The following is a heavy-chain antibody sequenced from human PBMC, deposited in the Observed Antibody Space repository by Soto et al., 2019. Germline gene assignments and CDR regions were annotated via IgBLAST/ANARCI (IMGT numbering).Heavy chain of an antibody. CDR2: TSYDGGNP. CDR3: AEDLSPLGRNCLDS. D-gene: IGHD3-16*01. Sequence: QVQLVESGGGVVQPGRSLRLSCAGSGFKFGSYGMHWVRQAPGKGLEWVAVTSYDGGNPQYADSVKGRLTISRDNSKNTLYLQMDSLTSDDAALYYCAEDLSPLGRNCLDSWGQGTLVTVSS. V-gene: IGHV3-30*18. CDR1: GFKFGSYG. J-gene: IGHJ4*02.